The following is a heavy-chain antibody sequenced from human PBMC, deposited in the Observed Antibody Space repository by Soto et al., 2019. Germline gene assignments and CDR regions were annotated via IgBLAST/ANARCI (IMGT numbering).Heavy chain of an antibody. CDR2: IDPGDSHI. CDR3: ARVRVSAFYDNWFDP. CDR1: GCVFTSYW. D-gene: IGHD3-10*01. V-gene: IGHV5-10-1*01. J-gene: IGHJ5*02. Sequence: PGESLKISCQGSGCVFTSYWIRWVRQMPGKGLGWMGRIDPGDSHINYSPSFQGHVTISVDNSFSTVYLLFHSLKASDTGIYYCARVRVSAFYDNWFDPWGQGTLVTVSS.